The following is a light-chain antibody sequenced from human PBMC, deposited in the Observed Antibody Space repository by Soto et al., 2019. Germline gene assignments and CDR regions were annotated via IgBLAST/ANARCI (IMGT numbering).Light chain of an antibody. CDR1: SSDVGGYNY. CDR2: EVS. Sequence: QSMLTQPPSASGSPGQSVAISCTGTSSDVGGYNYVSWYQQHPGKAPKLVIYEVSKRPSGVPDRFSGSKSGNTASLTVSGLQAEDEADYYCSSYGGSTVFGTGTKVTVL. J-gene: IGLJ1*01. CDR3: SSYGGSTV. V-gene: IGLV2-8*01.